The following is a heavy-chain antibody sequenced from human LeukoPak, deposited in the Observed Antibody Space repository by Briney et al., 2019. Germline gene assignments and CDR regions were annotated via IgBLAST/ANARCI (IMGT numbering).Heavy chain of an antibody. CDR2: IKQDGSEK. CDR1: GFTFSGYW. CDR3: SRGVVTNYYYYYMDV. J-gene: IGHJ6*03. D-gene: IGHD4-11*01. V-gene: IGHV3-7*01. Sequence: GGSLRLSCAASGFTFSGYWMSWVRQAPGKGLEWVANIKQDGSEKYCVDSVGGRFTISRDNANNSLYLEMNSLRAEDTAVYYCSRGVVTNYYYYYMDVWGKGTTVTVSS.